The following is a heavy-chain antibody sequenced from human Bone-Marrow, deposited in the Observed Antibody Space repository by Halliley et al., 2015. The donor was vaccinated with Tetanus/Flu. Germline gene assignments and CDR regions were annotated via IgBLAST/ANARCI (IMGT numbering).Heavy chain of an antibody. CDR2: INQSGTT. Sequence: TLSLTCAVNGGSLNAYYWSWIRQPPGKGLEWIGEINQSGTTNYKPSLKSRVITSVDTSKNQFSLKLTSVTAADTAVYYCARGSFCLSLARGVCGGFDMWGQGTMVTVS. CDR3: ARGSFCLSLARGVCGGFDM. CDR1: GGSLNAYY. J-gene: IGHJ3*02. V-gene: IGHV4-34*01. D-gene: IGHD2-21*01.